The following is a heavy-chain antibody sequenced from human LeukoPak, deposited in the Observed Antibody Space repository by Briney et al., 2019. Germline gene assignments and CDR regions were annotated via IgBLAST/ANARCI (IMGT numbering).Heavy chain of an antibody. CDR1: GFTFSTYW. CDR3: ARVTYSSAWYVDY. D-gene: IGHD6-19*01. Sequence: GGSLRLSCAASGFTFSTYWMSWVRQAPGKGLEWVANIKQDGSERNYVDSVKGRFTISRDNAKNSLYLQLNSLRAEDTAVYYCARVTYSSAWYVDYWGQGTLVTVSS. J-gene: IGHJ4*02. CDR2: IKQDGSER. V-gene: IGHV3-7*01.